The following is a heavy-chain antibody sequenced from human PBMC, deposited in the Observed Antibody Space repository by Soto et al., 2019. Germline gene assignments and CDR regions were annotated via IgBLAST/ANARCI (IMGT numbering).Heavy chain of an antibody. V-gene: IGHV1-18*01. CDR3: ARGPTDYYDNSGDYFLDY. CDR2: ISTYNGNT. Sequence: QVQLVQSGAEVKKPGASAKVSCKASGYTFTTYGMSWVRQAPGQGLDWMGWISTYNGNTKYAERLQGRVTMTTDTTTSTAYMELRSLRSDDTAVYYCARGPTDYYDNSGDYFLDYWGQGTLVTVSS. CDR1: GYTFTTYG. D-gene: IGHD3-22*01. J-gene: IGHJ4*02.